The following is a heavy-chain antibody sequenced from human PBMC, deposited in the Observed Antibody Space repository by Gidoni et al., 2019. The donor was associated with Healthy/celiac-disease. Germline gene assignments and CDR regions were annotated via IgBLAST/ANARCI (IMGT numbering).Heavy chain of an antibody. D-gene: IGHD6-13*01. Sequence: EVQLVESGGGLVQPGRSLRLSCASSGFTFADYAMHWVRQAPGKGLEWVSGISWNSGSIGYADSVKGRFTISRDNAKNSLYLQMNSLRAEDTALYYCAKDGAAAFYYYYGMDVWGQGTTVTVSS. CDR2: ISWNSGSI. CDR3: AKDGAAAFYYYYGMDV. J-gene: IGHJ6*02. V-gene: IGHV3-9*01. CDR1: GFTFADYA.